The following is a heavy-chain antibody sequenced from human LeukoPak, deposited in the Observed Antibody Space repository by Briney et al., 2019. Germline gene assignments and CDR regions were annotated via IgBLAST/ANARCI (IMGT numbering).Heavy chain of an antibody. CDR1: GLTFSGAD. D-gene: IGHD3-10*01. J-gene: IGHJ4*02. CDR3: IHYGSGSYSTDY. Sequence: GGSLRLSCAASGLTFSGADMHWVRQASGKGLEWVGRIRTKGNRYATAYAASVKGRFTISRDDSKNTAYLQMNSLKTEDTAVYYCIHYGSGSYSTDYWGQGTLVTVSS. V-gene: IGHV3-73*01. CDR2: IRTKGNRYAT.